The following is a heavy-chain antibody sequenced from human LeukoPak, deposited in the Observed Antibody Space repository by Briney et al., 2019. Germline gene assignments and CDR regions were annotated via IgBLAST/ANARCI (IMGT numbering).Heavy chain of an antibody. Sequence: ASVKVSCKASGYTFTSYGISWVRQAPGQGLEWMGWISAYNGNTNYAQKLQGRVTMTTDTSTSTAYMELSSLRSEDTAVYYCARDAVYCSGGSCYSSGWFDPWGQGTLVTVSS. D-gene: IGHD2-15*01. J-gene: IGHJ5*02. V-gene: IGHV1-18*01. CDR1: GYTFTSYG. CDR2: ISAYNGNT. CDR3: ARDAVYCSGGSCYSSGWFDP.